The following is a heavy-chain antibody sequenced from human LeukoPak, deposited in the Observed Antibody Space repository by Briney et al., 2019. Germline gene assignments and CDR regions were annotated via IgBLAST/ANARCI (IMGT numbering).Heavy chain of an antibody. J-gene: IGHJ5*02. D-gene: IGHD3-3*01. Sequence: PSETLSLTCAVYGGSFSGYYWSWIRQPPGKGLEWIGEINHSGSTNYNPSLKSRVTISVDTSKNQFSLKLSSVTAADTAVYYCARGCRYLLGWLHNWFDPWGQGTLVTVSS. CDR1: GGSFSGYY. CDR3: ARGCRYLLGWLHNWFDP. V-gene: IGHV4-34*01. CDR2: INHSGST.